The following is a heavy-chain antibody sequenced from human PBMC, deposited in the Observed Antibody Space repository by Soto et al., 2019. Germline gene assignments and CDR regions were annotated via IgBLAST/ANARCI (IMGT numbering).Heavy chain of an antibody. CDR1: GGTFSSFA. V-gene: IGHV3-23*01. D-gene: IGHD6-13*01. J-gene: IGHJ6*02. CDR2: ISGRGGST. Sequence: GSLINSCSESGGTFSSFAMSWGRQAPGKGLEWVSAISGRGGSTYYADSVKGRFTISRDNSKNTLYLQMNSLRAEDTAVYYCAKEGIAAAGLRGYYYGMDVWGQGTTVTVSS. CDR3: AKEGIAAAGLRGYYYGMDV.